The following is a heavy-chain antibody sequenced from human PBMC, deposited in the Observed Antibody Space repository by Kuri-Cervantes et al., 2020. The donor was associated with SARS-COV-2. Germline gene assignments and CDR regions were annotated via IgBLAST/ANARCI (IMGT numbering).Heavy chain of an antibody. J-gene: IGHJ4*02. D-gene: IGHD6-13*01. CDR2: ISSDGTTV. CDR3: ARDGTSRRIDY. Sequence: GESLKISCAASGFILGRYAMHWVRRAPGRGLEWVAVISSDGTTVYYEDSVKGRFTISRDNSKSTVYLQMNSLRDVDTAVYYCARDGTSRRIDYWGQGTLVTVSS. V-gene: IGHV3-30*04. CDR1: GFILGRYA.